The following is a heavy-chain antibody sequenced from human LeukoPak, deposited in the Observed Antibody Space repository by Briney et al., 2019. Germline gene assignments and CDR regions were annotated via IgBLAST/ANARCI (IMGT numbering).Heavy chain of an antibody. Sequence: PGGSLRLSCAASGFTFSSYEMNWVRQAREKGLEWVSYISSSGSTIYYADSVKGRFTISRDNAKNSLYLQMNSLRAEDTAVYYCARDRPENYYDSSGTDAFDIWGQGTMVTVSS. V-gene: IGHV3-48*03. D-gene: IGHD3-22*01. J-gene: IGHJ3*02. CDR3: ARDRPENYYDSSGTDAFDI. CDR2: ISSSGSTI. CDR1: GFTFSSYE.